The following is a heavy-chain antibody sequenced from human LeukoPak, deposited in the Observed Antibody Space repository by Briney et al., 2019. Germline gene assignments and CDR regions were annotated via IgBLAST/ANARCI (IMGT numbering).Heavy chain of an antibody. Sequence: PGGSLRLSCAASGFTFSDYGMVWVRVRQAPGKGLEWMAFIRFDGSITYYADSVRDRFTISRDNSKNTLYLHMNSLRDEDTAVYYCAKDQYCSSPSCWNFDSWGQGTLVTVSS. J-gene: IGHJ4*02. D-gene: IGHD2-2*01. CDR3: AKDQYCSSPSCWNFDS. CDR2: IRFDGSIT. V-gene: IGHV3-30*02. CDR1: GFTFSDYG.